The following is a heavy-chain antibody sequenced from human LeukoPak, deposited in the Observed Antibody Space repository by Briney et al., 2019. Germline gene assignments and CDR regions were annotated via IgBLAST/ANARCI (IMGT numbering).Heavy chain of an antibody. Sequence: SGTLSLTCTVSGGSISSYFWSWIRQPAGEGLEWIGRIYTSGSTNYNPSLKSRVTISVDTSKNQFSLKLSSVTAADTAVYYCARDRHDILTGYYLDYWGQGTLVTVSS. CDR2: IYTSGST. CDR1: GGSISSYF. D-gene: IGHD3-9*01. CDR3: ARDRHDILTGYYLDY. V-gene: IGHV4-4*07. J-gene: IGHJ4*02.